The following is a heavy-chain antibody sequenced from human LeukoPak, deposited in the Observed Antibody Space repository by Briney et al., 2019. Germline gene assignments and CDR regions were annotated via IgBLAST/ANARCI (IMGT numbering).Heavy chain of an antibody. CDR1: GFTFSSYG. CDR2: ISYDGSNK. Sequence: GGSLRLSCAASGFTFSSYGMHWVRQAPGKGLEWVAVISYDGSNKYYADSVKGRFTISRDNSKNTLYLQMNSLRAEDTAVYYCAKDRGDIAVAGTDYWGQGTLVTVSS. CDR3: AKDRGDIAVAGTDY. J-gene: IGHJ4*02. D-gene: IGHD6-19*01. V-gene: IGHV3-30*18.